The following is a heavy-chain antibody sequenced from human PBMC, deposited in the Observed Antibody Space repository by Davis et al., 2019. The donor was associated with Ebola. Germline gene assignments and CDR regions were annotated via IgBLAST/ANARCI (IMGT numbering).Heavy chain of an antibody. CDR2: ISFDGTTK. J-gene: IGHJ6*02. D-gene: IGHD2-2*01. CDR1: GFSFRGYG. CDR3: ASKRPDCSTISCFSGLYFSYGIHV. Sequence: PGGSLRLSCAASGFSFRGYGLHWVRQAPGKGLEWVAVISFDGTTKYYADSVKGRFTISRDNPKNTLFLQMNSLRVEDTAVYYCASKRPDCSTISCFSGLYFSYGIHVWGQGTTVTVSS. V-gene: IGHV3-30*03.